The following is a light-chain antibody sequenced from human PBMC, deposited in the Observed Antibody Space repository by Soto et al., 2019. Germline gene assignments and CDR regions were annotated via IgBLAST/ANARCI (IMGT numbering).Light chain of an antibody. Sequence: QSVLTQPASVSGSPGQSITSSCTGTRSGVGAYIFASWYQQYPGKAPQVIIFEVRKRPSGVSTRFSGSKSGDTASLTISGLQAEDEADYYCSSYRSSTTFVFGTGTKVTVL. V-gene: IGLV2-14*01. CDR2: EVR. CDR3: SSYRSSTTFV. CDR1: RSGVGAYIF. J-gene: IGLJ1*01.